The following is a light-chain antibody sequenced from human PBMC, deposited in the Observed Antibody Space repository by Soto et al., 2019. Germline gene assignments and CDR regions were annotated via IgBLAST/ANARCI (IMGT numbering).Light chain of an antibody. CDR1: SSDVGGYNY. Sequence: QSALTQPASVSGSPRQSITISCTGSSSDVGGYNYVSWYQQYPGKAPKLMIYEVGNRPSGVSNRFSGSKSGDTASLTISGLQAEDEADYYCSSYTTSSSYVFGTGTKLTVL. CDR3: SSYTTSSSYV. V-gene: IGLV2-14*01. CDR2: EVG. J-gene: IGLJ1*01.